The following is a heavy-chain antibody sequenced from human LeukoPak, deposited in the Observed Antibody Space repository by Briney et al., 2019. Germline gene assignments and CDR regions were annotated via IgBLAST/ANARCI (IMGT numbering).Heavy chain of an antibody. CDR1: GFIVSANY. Sequence: GGSLRLSCAASGFIVSANYMSWVRQAPGKGLEWVSVIYSGSSGRTYYADSVKGRFTISRDNAKNSLYLQMNSLRVEDTAVYYCARVGNWKYFMDVWGKGTTVTVSS. J-gene: IGHJ6*03. D-gene: IGHD1-1*01. CDR3: ARVGNWKYFMDV. CDR2: IYSGSSGRT. V-gene: IGHV3-53*01.